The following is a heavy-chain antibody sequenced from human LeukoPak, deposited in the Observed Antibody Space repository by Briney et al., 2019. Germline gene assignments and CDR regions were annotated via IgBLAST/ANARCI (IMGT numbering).Heavy chain of an antibody. D-gene: IGHD5-18*01. J-gene: IGHJ4*02. Sequence: SETLSLTCTVSGGSISSYYWSWIRQPAGKGLEWIGRIYTSGSTNYNPSLKSRVTMSVDTSKNQFSLKLSSVTAADTAVYYCARDRDTAMVTGFDYWGQGTLVTASS. CDR2: IYTSGST. V-gene: IGHV4-4*07. CDR1: GGSISSYY. CDR3: ARDRDTAMVTGFDY.